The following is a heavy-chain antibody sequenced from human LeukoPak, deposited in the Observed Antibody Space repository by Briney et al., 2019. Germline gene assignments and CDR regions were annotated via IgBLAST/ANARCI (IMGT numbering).Heavy chain of an antibody. CDR2: IKQDGSEK. J-gene: IGHJ6*03. Sequence: GGSLRLSCAASGFTFSSYWMSWVRQAPGKGLEWVANIKQDGSEKYYEDSVKGRFTISRDNAKNSLYLQMNSLRAEDTAVYYCARVQRDYDSSGYYRRYYYYMDVWGKGTTVTVSS. CDR3: ARVQRDYDSSGYYRRYYYYMDV. V-gene: IGHV3-7*01. CDR1: GFTFSSYW. D-gene: IGHD3-22*01.